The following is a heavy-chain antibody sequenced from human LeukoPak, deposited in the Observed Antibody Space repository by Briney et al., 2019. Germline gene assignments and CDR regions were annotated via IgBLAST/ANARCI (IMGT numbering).Heavy chain of an antibody. Sequence: PGGSLRLSCAASGFTFTNYWMSWVRQAPGKGLELVANIKQDRSEKYYVDSVKGRFTISRDNAKNSLYLQMNSLRAEDTAVYYCAKDSSDYYFDYWGQGTLVTVSS. D-gene: IGHD3-22*01. CDR1: GFTFTNYW. V-gene: IGHV3-7*01. J-gene: IGHJ4*02. CDR2: IKQDRSEK. CDR3: AKDSSDYYFDY.